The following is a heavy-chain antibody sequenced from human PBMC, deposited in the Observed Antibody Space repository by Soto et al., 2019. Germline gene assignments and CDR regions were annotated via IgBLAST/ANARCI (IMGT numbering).Heavy chain of an antibody. CDR2: LYYSGST. V-gene: IGHV4-39*01. CDR3: ARQTGYSSSWYWGGAFDI. J-gene: IGHJ3*02. CDR1: GGSISSSSYY. Sequence: QLQLQESGPGLVKPSETLSLTCTVSGGSISSSSYYWGWIRQPPGKGLEWIGSLYYSGSTYYNPFLKSRVTISVDTSKKQFSLKLSSVTAADTAVYYCARQTGYSSSWYWGGAFDIWGQGTMVTVSS. D-gene: IGHD6-13*01.